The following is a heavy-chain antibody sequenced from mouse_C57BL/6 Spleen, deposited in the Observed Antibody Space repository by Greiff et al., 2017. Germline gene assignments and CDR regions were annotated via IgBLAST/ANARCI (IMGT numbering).Heavy chain of an antibody. Sequence: EVMLVESGGGLVKPGGSLKLSCAASGFTFSDYGMHWVRQAPEKGLEWVAYISSGSSTIYYADTVKGRFTISRDNAKNTLFLQMTSLRSEDTAMYYCARKDYYGWYFDVWGTGTTVTVSS. J-gene: IGHJ1*03. V-gene: IGHV5-17*01. D-gene: IGHD1-1*01. CDR3: ARKDYYGWYFDV. CDR1: GFTFSDYG. CDR2: ISSGSSTI.